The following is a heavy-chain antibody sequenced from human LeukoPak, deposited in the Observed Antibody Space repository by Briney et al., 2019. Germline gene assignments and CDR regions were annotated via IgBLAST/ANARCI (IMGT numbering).Heavy chain of an antibody. CDR1: GFTFSSYA. V-gene: IGHV3-23*01. J-gene: IGHJ4*02. CDR3: AKGSSTVTTLAGYFDY. Sequence: PGGSLRLSRAASGFTFSSYAMNWVRQAPGKGLEWVSAISGSGGSTYYADSVKGRFTISRDNSKNTVYLQMNSLRAEDTAVYYCAKGSSTVTTLAGYFDYWGQGTLVTVSS. D-gene: IGHD4-17*01. CDR2: ISGSGGST.